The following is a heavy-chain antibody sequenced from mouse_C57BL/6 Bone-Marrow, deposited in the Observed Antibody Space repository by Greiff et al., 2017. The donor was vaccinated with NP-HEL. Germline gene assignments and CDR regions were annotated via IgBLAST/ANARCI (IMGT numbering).Heavy chain of an antibody. V-gene: IGHV14-4*01. CDR3: TTPYSNYYFDY. CDR2: LDPENGDT. CDR1: GFNITDDY. J-gene: IGHJ2*01. D-gene: IGHD2-5*01. Sequence: VQLQQSGAELVRPGASVKLSCTASGFNITDDYMHWVKQRPEQGLAWIGWLDPENGDTEYASQFQGQATITADTSSNTAYLQLSSLTSEDTAVYYCTTPYSNYYFDYWGQGTTLTVSS.